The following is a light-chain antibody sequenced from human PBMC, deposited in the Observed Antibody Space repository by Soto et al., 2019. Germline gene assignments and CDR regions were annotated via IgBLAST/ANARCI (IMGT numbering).Light chain of an antibody. CDR2: EAS. J-gene: IGKJ1*01. CDR1: QSISY. Sequence: EIVLTQSPVSLSLSPGERATLSCRASQSISYLTWYQHKAGQAPRLLIYEASRRATGIPERFSGSGSGTDFTLTISGLEPEDVAVYYCHQYDRSPLTFGQGTKVDI. CDR3: HQYDRSPLT. V-gene: IGKV3-20*01.